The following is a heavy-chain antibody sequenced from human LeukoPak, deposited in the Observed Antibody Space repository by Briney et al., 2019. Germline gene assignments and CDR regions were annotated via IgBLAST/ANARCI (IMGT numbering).Heavy chain of an antibody. V-gene: IGHV3-23*01. D-gene: IGHD2-21*02. CDR3: ARDGLRRPPTPYCGGDCPLDY. Sequence: GSLRLSCAASGFTFSNYAMSWVRQAPGKGLEWVSAISGSGGSTYYADSVKGRFTISRDNAKNSLYLQMNSLRVEDTAMYYCARDGLRRPPTPYCGGDCPLDYWGQGTLVSVSS. CDR2: ISGSGGST. J-gene: IGHJ4*02. CDR1: GFTFSNYA.